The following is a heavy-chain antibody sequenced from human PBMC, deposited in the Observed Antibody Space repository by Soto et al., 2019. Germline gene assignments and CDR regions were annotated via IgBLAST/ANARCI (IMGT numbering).Heavy chain of an antibody. Sequence: SETLSLTCAVSGGSISSSNWWSWVRQPPGKGLEWIGEIYHSGSTNYNPSLKSRVTISVDKSKNQFSLKLSSVTAADTAVYYCARAIAARVRYFDYWGQGTLVTVSS. D-gene: IGHD6-6*01. CDR2: IYHSGST. J-gene: IGHJ4*02. CDR1: GGSISSSNW. V-gene: IGHV4-4*02. CDR3: ARAIAARVRYFDY.